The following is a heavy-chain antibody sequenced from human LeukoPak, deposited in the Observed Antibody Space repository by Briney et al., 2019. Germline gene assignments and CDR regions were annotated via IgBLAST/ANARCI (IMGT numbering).Heavy chain of an antibody. J-gene: IGHJ3*02. CDR3: ARPAYYDSRGGVAFDI. Sequence: SETLSLTCTVSGGSISSYYWSWIRQPPGKGLEWIGYMYYSGSTNYNPSTNYNPSLKSRVTISVDTSKNQFSLKLSSVTAADTAVYYCARPAYYDSRGGVAFDIWGQGTMVTVSS. CDR1: GGSISSYY. D-gene: IGHD3-22*01. CDR2: MYYSGST. V-gene: IGHV4-59*01.